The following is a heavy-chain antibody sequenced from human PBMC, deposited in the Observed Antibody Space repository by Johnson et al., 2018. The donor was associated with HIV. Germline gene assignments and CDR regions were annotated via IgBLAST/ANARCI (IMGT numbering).Heavy chain of an antibody. CDR1: GFTFDNYG. D-gene: IGHD3-22*01. Sequence: QVQLVESGGGVVRPGGSLRLSCATSGFTFDNYGMNWVRQAPGKGLEWVAMISHDGTNNFYADSVKGRFTVSRDNSKNTLYLEANSLGPEDTATYYCAKGSTPTMIIVVISAFDIWGQGTVVAVSS. CDR3: AKGSTPTMIIVVISAFDI. CDR2: ISHDGTNN. J-gene: IGHJ3*02. V-gene: IGHV3-30*18.